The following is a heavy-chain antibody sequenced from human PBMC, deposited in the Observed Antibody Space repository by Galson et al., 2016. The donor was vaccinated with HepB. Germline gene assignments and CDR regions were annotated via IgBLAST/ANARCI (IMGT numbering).Heavy chain of an antibody. D-gene: IGHD6-19*01. V-gene: IGHV3-9*01. CDR1: GFDFGDSS. Sequence: SLRLSYAASGFDFGDSSMHWVRQPPGKGLEWVSRGSWDSRNIVYGSSVKGRFTITRDNAKQSLYLHMSGLRPDDTAVYYCAKGPGAVAGTWIASWGQGTLVTVSS. CDR2: GSWDSRNI. CDR3: AKGPGAVAGTWIAS. J-gene: IGHJ4*02.